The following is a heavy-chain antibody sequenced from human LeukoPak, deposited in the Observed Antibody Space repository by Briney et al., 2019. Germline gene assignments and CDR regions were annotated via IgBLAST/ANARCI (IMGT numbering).Heavy chain of an antibody. D-gene: IGHD3-16*01. CDR1: GFTFSSYT. Sequence: GGSLRLSCAASGFTFSSYTMHWVRQAPGKGLEWISSISSSSSFIYYADSLKGRFTISRDNAKNSVFLQMNSLRAEDPAVYYCARDGGGPEAFDIWGQGTMVIVSS. CDR3: ARDGGGPEAFDI. J-gene: IGHJ3*02. V-gene: IGHV3-21*01. CDR2: ISSSSSFI.